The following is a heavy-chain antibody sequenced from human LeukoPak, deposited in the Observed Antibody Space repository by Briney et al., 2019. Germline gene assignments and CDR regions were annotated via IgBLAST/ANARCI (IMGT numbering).Heavy chain of an antibody. Sequence: SETLSLTCTVSGGSISSSRYFLSWIRQPPGEGLGGIGSVYYSGTTYYNPSLGSRVTMSEDTSRSRFSLTLSSLTAADTAVYYCAKQGGSYVRSWFDPWGQGTLVTVSS. V-gene: IGHV4-39*01. CDR3: AKQGGSYVRSWFDP. D-gene: IGHD1-26*01. J-gene: IGHJ5*02. CDR1: GGSISSSRYF. CDR2: VYYSGTT.